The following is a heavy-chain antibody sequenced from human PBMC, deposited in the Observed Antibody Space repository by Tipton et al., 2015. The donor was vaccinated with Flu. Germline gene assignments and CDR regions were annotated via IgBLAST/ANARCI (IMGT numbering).Heavy chain of an antibody. CDR2: VNHSGGT. CDR3: AGTMLVTPYAFDV. J-gene: IGHJ3*01. V-gene: IGHV4-34*01. D-gene: IGHD4-23*01. Sequence: TLSLTCTISGGSFSAYYWSWIRQSPGKGLEWIGEVNHSGGTNYNPSLKGRVTISLDTSKNHFSLELSSVTAADTAVYYCAGTMLVTPYAFDVWGQGTMVTASS. CDR1: GGSFSAYY.